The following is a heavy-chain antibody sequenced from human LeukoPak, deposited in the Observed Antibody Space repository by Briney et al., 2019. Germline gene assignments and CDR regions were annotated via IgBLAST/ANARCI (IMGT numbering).Heavy chain of an antibody. CDR2: INPSGGST. CDR1: GYTFTSYY. CDR3: ARGALTDYYYYYGMDV. Sequence: ASVKVSCKASGYTFTSYYMHWVRQAPGQGLEWMGIINPSGGSTSYAQKFQGRVTMTRDKSTSTVYMELSSLRSEDTAVYYCARGALTDYYYYYGMDVWGQGTTVTVSS. V-gene: IGHV1-46*01. J-gene: IGHJ6*02.